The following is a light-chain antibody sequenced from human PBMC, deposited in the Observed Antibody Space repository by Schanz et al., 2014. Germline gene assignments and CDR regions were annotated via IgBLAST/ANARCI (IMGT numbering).Light chain of an antibody. CDR1: SSDVGGYNY. CDR3: SSYTRSSTQV. CDR2: DVN. Sequence: QSALTQPASVSGSPGQSITISCTGTSSDVGGYNYVSWYQQHPGKAPKLMIYDVNNRPSGVSNRFSGSKSGNTASLTISGLQAEDEVDYYCSSYTRSSTQVFGGGTKLTVL. J-gene: IGLJ3*02. V-gene: IGLV2-14*01.